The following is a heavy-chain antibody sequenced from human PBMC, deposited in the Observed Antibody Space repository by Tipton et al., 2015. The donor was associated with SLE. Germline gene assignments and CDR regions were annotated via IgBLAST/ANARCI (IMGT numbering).Heavy chain of an antibody. D-gene: IGHD3-22*01. CDR1: GDSVPSNSAA. J-gene: IGHJ2*01. CDR3: ARGLYDSSGYYYGYWYFDL. Sequence: GLVKPSQTLSLTCAISGDSVPSNSAAWNWIRQSPSRGLEWLGRTYYRSKWYNDYAVSVKSRITINPDTSKNQFSLQLNSVTPEDTAVYYCARGLYDSSGYYYGYWYFDLWGRGTLVTVSS. V-gene: IGHV6-1*01. CDR2: TYYRSKWYN.